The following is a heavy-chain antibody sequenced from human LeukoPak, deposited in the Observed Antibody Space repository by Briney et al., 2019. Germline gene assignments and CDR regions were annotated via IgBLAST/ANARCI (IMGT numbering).Heavy chain of an antibody. D-gene: IGHD1-14*01. CDR2: IKQDGSEK. J-gene: IGHJ6*02. CDR3: ARDNPAWDYYYGMDV. CDR1: GFTFSSYW. V-gene: IGHV3-7*01. Sequence: GGSLRLSCAASGFTFSSYWMSWVRQAPGKGLEGVANIKQDGSEKYYVDSVKGRFTISRDNAKNSLYLQMNSLRAEDTAVYYCARDNPAWDYYYGMDVWGQGTTVSVSS.